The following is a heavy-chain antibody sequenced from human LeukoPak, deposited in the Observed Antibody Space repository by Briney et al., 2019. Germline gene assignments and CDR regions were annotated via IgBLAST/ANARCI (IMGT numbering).Heavy chain of an antibody. CDR3: ARVKDYYDSSGGY. D-gene: IGHD3-22*01. Sequence: VASVKVSCKASGGTFSSYAISWVRQAPGQGLEWMGGVIPIFGTANYAQKFQGRVTITADESTSTAYMELSSLRSEDTAVYYCARVKDYYDSSGGYWGQGTLVTVSS. J-gene: IGHJ4*02. V-gene: IGHV1-69*13. CDR2: VIPIFGTA. CDR1: GGTFSSYA.